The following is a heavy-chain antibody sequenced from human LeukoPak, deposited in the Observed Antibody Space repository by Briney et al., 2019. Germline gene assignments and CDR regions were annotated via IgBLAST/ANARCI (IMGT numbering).Heavy chain of an antibody. CDR1: GFTFRNYW. V-gene: IGHV3-74*03. J-gene: IGHJ5*02. Sequence: GGSLRLSCAASGFTFRNYWMNWARQGPGGGLEWVSRIKGDGTTTTYADSVKGRFTISRDNAKNTLYLQMNSLRVEDTAVYHCVKSDWFDPWGQGTLVTVSS. CDR2: IKGDGTTT. CDR3: VKSDWFDP.